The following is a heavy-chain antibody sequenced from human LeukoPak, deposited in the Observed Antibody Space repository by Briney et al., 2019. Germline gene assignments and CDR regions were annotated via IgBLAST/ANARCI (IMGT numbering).Heavy chain of an antibody. V-gene: IGHV4-4*09. J-gene: IGHJ5*02. Sequence: PSETLSLTCTVSGDSISTYYWSWIRQPPGKGMEWIGCICNSGGTNYNPSLKSRVTISVDTSKNQFSLNLSSVTAADTAVYYCAKTGRPNNSGWYRWFDPWGQGTLVTVSS. CDR3: AKTGRPNNSGWYRWFDP. CDR2: ICNSGGT. CDR1: GDSISTYY. D-gene: IGHD6-19*01.